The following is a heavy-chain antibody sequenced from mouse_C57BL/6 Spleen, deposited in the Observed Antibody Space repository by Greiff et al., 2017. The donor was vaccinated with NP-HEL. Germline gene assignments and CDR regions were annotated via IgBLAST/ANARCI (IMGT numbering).Heavy chain of an antibody. CDR3: ARSGMITVDY. CDR1: GYTFTDYN. J-gene: IGHJ2*01. CDR2: INPNNGGT. D-gene: IGHD2-4*01. Sequence: VHVKQSGPELVKPGASVKMSCKASGYTFTDYNMHWVKQSHGKSLEWIGYINPNNGGTSYNQKFKGKATLTVNKSSSTAYMELRSLTSEDSAVYYCARSGMITVDYWGQGTTLTVSS. V-gene: IGHV1-22*01.